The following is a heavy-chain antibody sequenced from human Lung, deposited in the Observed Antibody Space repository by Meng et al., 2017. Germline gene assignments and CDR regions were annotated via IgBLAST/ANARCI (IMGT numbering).Heavy chain of an antibody. CDR2: IIDSGSN. J-gene: IGHJ4*02. D-gene: IGHD6-19*01. CDR3: VRRTYSSGWYFDY. Sequence: VQLKQGGAGLFEPSGNLSPTFAVYGGSCSVYYWSWIRQPPGKGLEWIGEIIDSGSNNYNPSLKSRVAISVDPSKNQFSLRVTSVTAADRAVYYCVRRTYSSGWYFDYWGQGTLVTVFS. V-gene: IGHV4-34*02. CDR1: GGSCSVYY.